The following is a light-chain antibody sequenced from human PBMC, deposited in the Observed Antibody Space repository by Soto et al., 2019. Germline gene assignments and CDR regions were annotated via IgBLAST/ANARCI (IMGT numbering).Light chain of an antibody. Sequence: DIQMTRSPSSVSASVGDRVTITCRASQDIRNWLAWYQQKPGKAPTLLIHDASDLQSGVPSRFSGSGSGTDFTLTITSLQPEDFATYYCQQGTSFPITFGQGTRLEIK. CDR1: QDIRNW. CDR3: QQGTSFPIT. V-gene: IGKV1D-12*01. CDR2: DAS. J-gene: IGKJ5*01.